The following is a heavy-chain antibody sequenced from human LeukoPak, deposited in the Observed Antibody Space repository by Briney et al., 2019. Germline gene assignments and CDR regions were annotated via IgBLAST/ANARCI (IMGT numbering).Heavy chain of an antibody. D-gene: IGHD6-19*01. CDR1: GFTFNSYA. CDR3: AKTATGYSSGHYPGWPVDY. V-gene: IGHV3-23*01. Sequence: QPGGSLRLSCAASGFTFNSYAMYWVRQAPGKGLDWVSGIFGSGGSAHYADSVKGRFAISRDNSKNRVYLQMNSLRAEDAAVYYCAKTATGYSSGHYPGWPVDYWGQGTLVTVSS. J-gene: IGHJ4*02. CDR2: IFGSGGSA.